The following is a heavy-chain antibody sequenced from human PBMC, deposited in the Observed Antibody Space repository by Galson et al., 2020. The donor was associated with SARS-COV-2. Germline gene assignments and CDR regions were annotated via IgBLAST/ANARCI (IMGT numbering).Heavy chain of an antibody. Sequence: TGGSLRLSCAASEFTFSNYGLHWVRHAPGKGLEWVAIISYAGSNEYYTDSVKGRFTISRDNSKHTLYLHMSSLRAEDTAVYYCARDLYNWNYGGTLDYWGQGTLVTVSS. D-gene: IGHD1-7*01. J-gene: IGHJ4*02. CDR1: EFTFSNYG. CDR3: ARDLYNWNYGGTLDY. V-gene: IGHV3-33*05. CDR2: ISYAGSNE.